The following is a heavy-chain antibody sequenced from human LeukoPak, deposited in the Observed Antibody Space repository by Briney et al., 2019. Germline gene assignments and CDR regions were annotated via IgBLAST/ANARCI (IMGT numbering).Heavy chain of an antibody. CDR3: AREEPAAIDWFDP. CDR1: GGTFSSYA. D-gene: IGHD2-2*02. J-gene: IGHJ5*02. V-gene: IGHV1-69*01. Sequence: SVKVSCKASGGTFSSYAISWWRQAPGQGLEWMGGIIPIFGTANYAQKFQGRVTVTADESTSTAYMELSSLRSEDTAVYYCAREEPAAIDWFDPCGQGTLVTVSS. CDR2: IIPIFGTA.